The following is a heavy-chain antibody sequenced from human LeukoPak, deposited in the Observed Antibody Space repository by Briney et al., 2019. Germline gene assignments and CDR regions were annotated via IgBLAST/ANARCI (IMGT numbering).Heavy chain of an antibody. Sequence: GASVKVSCKASGYTFTGYYMHWVRQAPGQGLEWMGWINPNSGGTNYAQKFQGRVTMTRDTSIGTAYMELSRLRSDDTAVYYCARGPDILTGYYKKGPFDYWGQGTLVTVSS. V-gene: IGHV1-2*02. CDR1: GYTFTGYY. D-gene: IGHD3-9*01. CDR3: ARGPDILTGYYKKGPFDY. CDR2: INPNSGGT. J-gene: IGHJ4*02.